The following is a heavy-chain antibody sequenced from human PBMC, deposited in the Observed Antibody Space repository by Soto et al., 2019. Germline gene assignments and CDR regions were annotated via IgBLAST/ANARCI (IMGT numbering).Heavy chain of an antibody. CDR1: GFNFSSYV. CDR3: ARDGQWLPRDGLMSSYSFDY. Sequence: QVQLVESGGGVVQPGRSLRLSCAASGFNFSSYVMHWVRQAPGKGLEWVAVIWYDGGNKYYADSVKGRFTISRDNSKNTLYLQMNSLRAEDTAVYYCARDGQWLPRDGLMSSYSFDYWGPGTLVTVSS. J-gene: IGHJ4*02. D-gene: IGHD6-19*01. V-gene: IGHV3-33*01. CDR2: IWYDGGNK.